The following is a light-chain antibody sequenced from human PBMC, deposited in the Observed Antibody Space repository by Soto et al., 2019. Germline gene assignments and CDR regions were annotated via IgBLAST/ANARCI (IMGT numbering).Light chain of an antibody. J-gene: IGKJ3*01. CDR1: QSVSSY. CDR2: DAS. V-gene: IGKV3-11*01. Sequence: EIVLTQSPATLSLSPGERATLSCRASQSVSSYLAWYQQKPGQAPRLLIYDASNRATGIPARFSGSGSGTDFTLTISGLEPEDFAVYYCQPSSNWPPGFTFGPGTKVDIK. CDR3: QPSSNWPPGFT.